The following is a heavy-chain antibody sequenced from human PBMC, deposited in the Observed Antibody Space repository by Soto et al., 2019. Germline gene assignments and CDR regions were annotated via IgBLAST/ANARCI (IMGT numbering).Heavy chain of an antibody. CDR1: GGSISSGDYY. CDR3: ARVDASGGATLDY. Sequence: SETLSLTCTVSGGSISSGDYYWSWIRQPPGKVLEWVGYIYYSGSTYYNPSLKSRVTISVDTSKNHFSLKLSSVTAADTAVYYCARVDASGGATLDYWGQGTLVTVSS. CDR2: IYYSGST. V-gene: IGHV4-30-4*01. D-gene: IGHD1-26*01. J-gene: IGHJ4*02.